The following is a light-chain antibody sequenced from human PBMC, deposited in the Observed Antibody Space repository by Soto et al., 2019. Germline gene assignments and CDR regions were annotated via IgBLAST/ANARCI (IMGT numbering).Light chain of an antibody. CDR1: QSISSY. Sequence: DIQMTQSPSSLSASVGDRVTLTCRASQSISSYLNWYQQKPGKAPKLLICAASSLQSGVPSRFSGSGSGTDFTLTISSLQPEDFATYYCQQSYTTPLTFGGGTKVEIK. J-gene: IGKJ4*01. CDR2: AAS. V-gene: IGKV1-39*01. CDR3: QQSYTTPLT.